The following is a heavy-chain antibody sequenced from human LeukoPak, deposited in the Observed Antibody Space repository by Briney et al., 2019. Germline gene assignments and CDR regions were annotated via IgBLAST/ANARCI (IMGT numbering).Heavy chain of an antibody. CDR2: IFPSGGEI. V-gene: IGHV3-23*01. CDR1: GFTFSTFA. D-gene: IGHD2-8*02. Sequence: ERSLRLSCAASGFTFSTFAMIWVRQPPGKGLEWVSSIFPSGGEIHYADSVRGRFTISRDNSKSTLSLQMNSLRAEDTAIYYCATYRQVLLPFESWGQGTLVTVSS. J-gene: IGHJ4*02. CDR3: ATYRQVLLPFES.